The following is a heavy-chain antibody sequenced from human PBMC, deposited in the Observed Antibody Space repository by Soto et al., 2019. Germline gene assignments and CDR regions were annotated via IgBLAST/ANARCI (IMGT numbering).Heavy chain of an antibody. D-gene: IGHD1-26*01. Sequence: QITLKESGPTLVKPTQPLTLTCTFSGFSLTTDRVAVGRIRQPPGEALEWLAVIYWDDTKTYTPSLESSLTITRDTAKNPVALTMTNMDSVDTATYYCAHAYGGRSLYWGQGTLVTVSS. J-gene: IGHJ4*02. CDR3: AHAYGGRSLY. V-gene: IGHV2-5*02. CDR2: IYWDDTK. CDR1: GFSLTTDRVA.